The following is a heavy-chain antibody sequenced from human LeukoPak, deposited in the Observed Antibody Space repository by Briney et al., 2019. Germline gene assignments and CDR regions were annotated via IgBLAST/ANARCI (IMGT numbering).Heavy chain of an antibody. D-gene: IGHD3-22*01. CDR3: AKPPNNYYDSSGYYWEQPFDY. CDR1: GFTFSSYE. Sequence: PGGSLRLSCAASGFTFSSYEMNWVRQAPGKGLEWVSYISSSGSTIYYADSVKGRFTISRDNSKNTLYLQMNSLRAEDTAVYYCAKPPNNYYDSSGYYWEQPFDYWGQGTLVTVSS. J-gene: IGHJ4*02. CDR2: ISSSGSTI. V-gene: IGHV3-48*03.